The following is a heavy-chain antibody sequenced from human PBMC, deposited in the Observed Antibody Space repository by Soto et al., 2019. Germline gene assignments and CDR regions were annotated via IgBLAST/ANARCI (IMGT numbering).Heavy chain of an antibody. CDR3: ARGVHYDFWSPLDY. D-gene: IGHD3-3*01. V-gene: IGHV3-23*01. CDR1: GFTFSSYA. J-gene: IGHJ4*02. Sequence: PGGSLRLSCAASGFTFSSYAMGWVRQAPGKGLEWVSGISGSGGSTYYADSVKGRFTISRDNSKNTLYLQMNSLKAEDTALYYCARGVHYDFWSPLDYWGQGTLVTVSS. CDR2: ISGSGGST.